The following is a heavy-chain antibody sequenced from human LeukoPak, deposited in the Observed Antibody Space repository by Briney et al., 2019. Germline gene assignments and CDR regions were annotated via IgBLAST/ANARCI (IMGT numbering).Heavy chain of an antibody. V-gene: IGHV1-18*01. J-gene: IGHJ5*02. CDR1: GYTSTSYG. D-gene: IGHD2-2*01. Sequence: ASVKVSCKASGYTSTSYGISWVRQAPGQGLEWMGWISAYNGNTNYSQKLQGRVTMTTDTSTGTAYMELRSLRSDDTAVYYCARAARITVVVPAAREVWFDPWGQGTLVTVSS. CDR3: ARAARITVVVPAAREVWFDP. CDR2: ISAYNGNT.